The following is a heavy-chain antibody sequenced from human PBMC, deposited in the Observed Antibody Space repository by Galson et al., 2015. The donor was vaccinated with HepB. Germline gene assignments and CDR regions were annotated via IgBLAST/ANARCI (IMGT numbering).Heavy chain of an antibody. D-gene: IGHD6-13*01. CDR2: ISGSGGST. V-gene: IGHV3-23*01. Sequence: SLRLSCAASGFTFSSYAMSWVRQAPGKGLEWVSAISGSGGSTYYADSVKGRFTITRDNSKNTRYLQMNSLRAEDTAVYYCAKDENRGWLAAADPFDYWGQGTLVTVSS. J-gene: IGHJ4*02. CDR3: AKDENRGWLAAADPFDY. CDR1: GFTFSSYA.